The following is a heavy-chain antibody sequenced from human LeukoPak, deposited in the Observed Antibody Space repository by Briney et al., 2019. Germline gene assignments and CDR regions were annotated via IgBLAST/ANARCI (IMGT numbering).Heavy chain of an antibody. CDR2: ISSTSSTI. V-gene: IGHV3-48*02. CDR1: GFAFSSYS. CDR3: ATNAGTVRWPNLEY. D-gene: IGHD4-23*01. J-gene: IGHJ4*02. Sequence: NPGGSLILSCAASGFAFSSYSMNWVRQAPGKGLEWVSYISSTSSTIYYADSVKGRFTISRDNAKNSLYLQMNNLRDEDAAVYYCATNAGTVRWPNLEYWGQGTLVTVSS.